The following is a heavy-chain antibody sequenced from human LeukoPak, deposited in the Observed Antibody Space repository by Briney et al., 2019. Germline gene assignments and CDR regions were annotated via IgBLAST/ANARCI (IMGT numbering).Heavy chain of an antibody. J-gene: IGHJ4*02. CDR3: ARRGGSGRAFDY. Sequence: SETLSLTCSVSGASISGGTYYWGWIRQPPGKGLESIGSIYYTGSTYDNPSLKSRVTISVDTSKNQFSLKLSSVTAADTAVYYCARRGGSGRAFDYWGQGTLVTVSS. D-gene: IGHD1-26*01. V-gene: IGHV4-39*01. CDR1: GASISGGTYY. CDR2: IYYTGST.